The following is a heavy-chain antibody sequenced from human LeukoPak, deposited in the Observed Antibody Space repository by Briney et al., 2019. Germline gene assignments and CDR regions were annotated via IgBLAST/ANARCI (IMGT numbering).Heavy chain of an antibody. J-gene: IGHJ4*02. Sequence: GGSLRLSCAASGFTFSNAWMSWVRQAPGKGLEWVAVISYDGSNKYYADSVKGRFTISRDNSKNTLYLQMSSLRAEDTALYYCAKGSGNGYGSGPFDYWGQGTLVTVSS. CDR2: ISYDGSNK. V-gene: IGHV3-30*18. CDR1: GFTFSNAW. CDR3: AKGSGNGYGSGPFDY. D-gene: IGHD3-10*01.